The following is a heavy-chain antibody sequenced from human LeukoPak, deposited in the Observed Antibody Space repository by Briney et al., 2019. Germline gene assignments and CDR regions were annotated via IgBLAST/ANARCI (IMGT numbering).Heavy chain of an antibody. D-gene: IGHD2-8*01. Sequence: SVKVSCKASGGTFSTYTINWVRQAPGQGLEWMGGIIPIFGTANYAQKCQGRVTITADESTSTAYMELSSLRSEDTAVYYCARRRDPYDYYYMDVWGRGTTVTVSS. CDR2: IIPIFGTA. J-gene: IGHJ6*03. CDR3: ARRRDPYDYYYMDV. V-gene: IGHV1-69*01. CDR1: GGTFSTYT.